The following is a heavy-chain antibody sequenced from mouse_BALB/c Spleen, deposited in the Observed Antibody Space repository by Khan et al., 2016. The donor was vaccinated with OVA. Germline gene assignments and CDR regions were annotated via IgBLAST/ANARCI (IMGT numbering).Heavy chain of an antibody. V-gene: IGHV3-2*02. Sequence: EVQLVESGPGLVKPSQSLSLTCTVTGYSITSGYGWNWIRQFPGNKLEWMGYISYSGSTNYNPSLKSRISITRDTSKNQFFLQLNSVTTEDTATXYCASTARIKYWGQGTTLTVSS. CDR2: ISYSGST. J-gene: IGHJ2*01. CDR3: ASTARIKY. CDR1: GYSITSGYG. D-gene: IGHD1-2*01.